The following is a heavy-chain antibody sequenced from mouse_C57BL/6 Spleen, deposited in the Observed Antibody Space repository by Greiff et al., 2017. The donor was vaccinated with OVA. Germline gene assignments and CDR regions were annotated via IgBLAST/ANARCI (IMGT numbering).Heavy chain of an antibody. D-gene: IGHD2-3*01. J-gene: IGHJ4*01. V-gene: IGHV5-4*01. Sequence: DVKLVESGGGLVKPGGSLKLSCAASGFTFSSYAMSWVRQTPEKRLEWVATISDGGSYTYYPDNVKGRFTISRDNAKNNLYLQMSHLKSEDTAMYYCARDLSIYDGWGQGTSVTVSS. CDR1: GFTFSSYA. CDR3: ARDLSIYDG. CDR2: ISDGGSYT.